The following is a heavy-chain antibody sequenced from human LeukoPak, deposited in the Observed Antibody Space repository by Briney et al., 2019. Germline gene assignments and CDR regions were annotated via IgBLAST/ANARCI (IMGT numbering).Heavy chain of an antibody. J-gene: IGHJ4*02. CDR3: ARAVVNYPKWWLQVGESYYFDY. CDR1: GFTFNDYA. Sequence: PGRSLRLSCAASGFTFNDYAMHWVRQAPGKGLEWVSGISWNSGSIAYADSVKGRFTISRDNARNSLYLQMNSLRAEDTAVYYCARAVVNYPKWWLQVGESYYFDYWGQGTLVTVSS. D-gene: IGHD5-12*01. V-gene: IGHV3-9*01. CDR2: ISWNSGSI.